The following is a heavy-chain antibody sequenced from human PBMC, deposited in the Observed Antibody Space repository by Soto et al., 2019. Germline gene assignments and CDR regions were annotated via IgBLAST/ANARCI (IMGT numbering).Heavy chain of an antibody. CDR2: IKSETDGETT. Sequence: GGSLRLSCAASGFGFSNAWMSWVRQAPGKGLEWVGRIKSETDGETTDYVAPVKGRFTISRDDSKNTLYLQMNSLKIEDTAVYYCTTDLNGGFDYWGRGTLVTVSS. CDR1: GFGFSNAW. J-gene: IGHJ4*02. CDR3: TTDLNGGFDY. D-gene: IGHD2-8*01. V-gene: IGHV3-15*01.